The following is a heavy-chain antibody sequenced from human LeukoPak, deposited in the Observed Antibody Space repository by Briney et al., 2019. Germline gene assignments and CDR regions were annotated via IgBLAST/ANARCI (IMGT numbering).Heavy chain of an antibody. CDR1: GFTVSSNY. Sequence: TGGSLRLSCAASGFTVSSNYMSWVRQAPGKGLEWVSVIYSGGSTYYADSVKGRFTISRDNSKNTLYLQMNSLRAEDTAVYYCARAPFGSSWFREDYWGQGTLVTVSS. D-gene: IGHD6-13*01. CDR2: IYSGGST. CDR3: ARAPFGSSWFREDY. J-gene: IGHJ4*02. V-gene: IGHV3-66*01.